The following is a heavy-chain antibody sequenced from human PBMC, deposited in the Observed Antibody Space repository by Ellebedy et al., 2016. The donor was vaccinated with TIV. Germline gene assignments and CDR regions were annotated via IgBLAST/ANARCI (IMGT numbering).Heavy chain of an antibody. Sequence: PGGSLRLSCAASGFTFSSYAMSWVRQAPGKGLEWVSSISGSGGSTYYADSVKGRFTISRDNSKNTLYLQMNSRRAEDTAVYYCAKDRYGDYVVYFDYWGQGTLVTVSS. D-gene: IGHD4-17*01. V-gene: IGHV3-23*01. CDR1: GFTFSSYA. CDR2: ISGSGGST. J-gene: IGHJ4*02. CDR3: AKDRYGDYVVYFDY.